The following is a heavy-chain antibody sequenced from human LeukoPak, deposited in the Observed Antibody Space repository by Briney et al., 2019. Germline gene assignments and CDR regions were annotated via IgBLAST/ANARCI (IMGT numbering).Heavy chain of an antibody. D-gene: IGHD4-17*01. CDR1: GFTFDDYA. V-gene: IGHV3-9*01. CDR2: ISWNSGSI. CDR3: AKSRTVTTGNWFDP. Sequence: GRSLRLSCAASGFTFDDYAMHWVRQAPGKGLEWVSGISWNSGSIGYADSVKGRFTISRDNAKNSLYLQMNSLRAGDTALYYCAKSRTVTTGNWFDPWGQGTLVTVSS. J-gene: IGHJ5*02.